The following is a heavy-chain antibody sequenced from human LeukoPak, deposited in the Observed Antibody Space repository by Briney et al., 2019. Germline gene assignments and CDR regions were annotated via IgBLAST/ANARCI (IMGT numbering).Heavy chain of an antibody. J-gene: IGHJ6*03. D-gene: IGHD3-10*01. CDR2: ITSGDFV. Sequence: NAGGSLRLSCAASGFTFSAYSMNWVRQAPGTGLEWVSSITSGDFVYFADSLKGRFTISRDNAKSSLYLQMNSLRAEDTAVYYCARGGFTMLRGVIIPSNSYYYYMDIWGKGTTVTVSS. CDR3: ARGGFTMLRGVIIPSNSYYYYMDI. CDR1: GFTFSAYS. V-gene: IGHV3-69-1*01.